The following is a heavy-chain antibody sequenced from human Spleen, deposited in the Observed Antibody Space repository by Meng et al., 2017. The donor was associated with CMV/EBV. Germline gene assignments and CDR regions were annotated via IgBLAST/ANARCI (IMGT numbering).Heavy chain of an antibody. J-gene: IGHJ6*02. D-gene: IGHD2-8*01. CDR1: GGSISTYY. CDR2: IYYSGST. V-gene: IGHV4-59*12. CDR3: ARGTVLVGMDV. Sequence: SETLSLTCTVSGGSISTYYWSWIRQPPGKGLEWLGYIYYSGSTNYNPSLKSRVTISVDTSKNQFSLRLSSMTAADTAVYYCARGTVLVGMDVWGQGTTVTVSS.